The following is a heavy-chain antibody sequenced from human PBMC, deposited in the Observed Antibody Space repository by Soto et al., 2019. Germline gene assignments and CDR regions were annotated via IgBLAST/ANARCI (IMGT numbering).Heavy chain of an antibody. CDR1: YYSINSGYY. CDR2: IYHSGNT. D-gene: IGHD6-19*01. V-gene: IGHV4-38-2*01. Sequence: SETLSLTCDVSYYSINSGYYWGWIRQPPGKGLEWIGTIYHSGNTFYNPTLKSRVTISVDMSKTQFSLTLTSVTAADKAIYCYSKDQMGRGWYLDSWGQGTVVTVSS. CDR3: SKDQMGRGWYLDS. J-gene: IGHJ4*02.